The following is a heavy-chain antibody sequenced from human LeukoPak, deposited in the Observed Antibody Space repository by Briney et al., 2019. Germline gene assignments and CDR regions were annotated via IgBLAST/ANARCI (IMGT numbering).Heavy chain of an antibody. CDR1: GFTVSSNY. CDR3: ARARDYIVVVF. D-gene: IGHD5-12*01. CDR2: LYSAGNT. V-gene: IGHV3-66*02. J-gene: IGHJ4*02. Sequence: GGSLRLSCAASGFTVSSNYMNWVRQAPGKGLEWVSVLYSAGNTYYADSVKGRFTISRDNSKNTLFLQMDSLRPEDTAVYYCARARDYIVVVFWGQGTLVTVSS.